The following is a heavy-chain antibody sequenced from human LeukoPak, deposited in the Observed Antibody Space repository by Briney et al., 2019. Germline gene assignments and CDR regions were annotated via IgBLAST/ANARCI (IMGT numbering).Heavy chain of an antibody. CDR3: ARDLGTTNYYFDY. V-gene: IGHV3-33*01. J-gene: IGHJ4*02. CDR1: GFTFSYYG. Sequence: GGSLRLSCAASGFTFSYYGFHWVRQAPDKGLEWVALVWYDGRNKYYADSVKGRFTISRDNSKNTLYLQMNSLRAEDTAVYYCARDLGTTNYYFDYWGQGTLVTASS. D-gene: IGHD1-26*01. CDR2: VWYDGRNK.